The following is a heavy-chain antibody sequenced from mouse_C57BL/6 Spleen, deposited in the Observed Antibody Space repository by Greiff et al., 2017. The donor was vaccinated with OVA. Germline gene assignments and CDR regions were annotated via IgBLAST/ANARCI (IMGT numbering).Heavy chain of an antibody. D-gene: IGHD1-1*01. CDR2: ISNGGGST. CDR1: GFTFSDYY. CDR3: ARQNITTVVADWYFDV. Sequence: EVKLMESGGGLVQPGGSLKLSCAASGFTFSDYYMYWVRQTPEKRLEWVAYISNGGGSTYYPDTVKGRFTISRDNAKNTLYLQMSRLKSEDTAMYYCARQNITTVVADWYFDVWGTGTTVTVSS. V-gene: IGHV5-12*01. J-gene: IGHJ1*03.